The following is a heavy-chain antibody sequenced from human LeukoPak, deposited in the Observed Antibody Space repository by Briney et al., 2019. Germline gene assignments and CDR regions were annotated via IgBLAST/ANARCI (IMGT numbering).Heavy chain of an antibody. J-gene: IGHJ2*01. Sequence: SETLSLTCTVSGGSISSYYWSWIRQPPGKGLEWIGYIYYSGSTNYNPSLKGRVTISVDTSKNQFSLKLSSVTAADTAVYYCARDRVEQWLVQGDWYFDLWGRGTLVTVSS. CDR3: ARDRVEQWLVQGDWYFDL. CDR1: GGSISSYY. D-gene: IGHD6-19*01. V-gene: IGHV4-59*01. CDR2: IYYSGST.